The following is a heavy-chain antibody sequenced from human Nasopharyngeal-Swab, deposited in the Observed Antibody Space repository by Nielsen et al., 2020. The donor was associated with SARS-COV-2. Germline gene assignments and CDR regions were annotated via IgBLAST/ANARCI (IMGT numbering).Heavy chain of an antibody. J-gene: IGHJ6*02. D-gene: IGHD2-15*01. CDR2: IFLNDEK. V-gene: IGHV2-26*01. CDR3: ARLMGDIVVVVAALEYYYFYGMDV. Sequence: WIRQPPGKALEWLAHIFLNDEKSHSTSLKSRLTISKETSKSQVVLTMTNMDPVDTATYYCARLMGDIVVVVAALEYYYFYGMDVWGQGTTVTVSS.